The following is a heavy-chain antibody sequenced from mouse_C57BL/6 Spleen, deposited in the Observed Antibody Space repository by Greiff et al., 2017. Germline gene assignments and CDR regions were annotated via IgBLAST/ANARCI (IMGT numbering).Heavy chain of an antibody. CDR3: ARSGIGYAMDY. CDR2: IYPGDGDT. V-gene: IGHV1-80*01. J-gene: IGHJ4*01. Sequence: QVQLQQSGAELVKPGASVKISCKASGYAFSSYWMNWVKQRPGKGLEWIGQIYPGDGDTNYNGKFKGKATLTADKSSSTAYMQLSSLTSEDSAVYFCARSGIGYAMDYWGQGTSVTVSS. D-gene: IGHD3-1*01. CDR1: GYAFSSYW.